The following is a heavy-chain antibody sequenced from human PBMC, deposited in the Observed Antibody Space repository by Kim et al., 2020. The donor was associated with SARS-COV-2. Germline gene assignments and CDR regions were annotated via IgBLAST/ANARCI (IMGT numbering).Heavy chain of an antibody. CDR1: GGSISSGGYY. CDR3: ARDQREYSGYDYSWYFDL. D-gene: IGHD5-12*01. J-gene: IGHJ2*01. Sequence: SETLSLTCTVSGGSISSGGYYWSWIRQHPGKGLEWIGYIYYSGSTYYNPSLKSRVTISVDTSKNQFSLKLSSVTAADTAVYYSARDQREYSGYDYSWYFDLWGRGTLVTVSS. CDR2: IYYSGST. V-gene: IGHV4-31*03.